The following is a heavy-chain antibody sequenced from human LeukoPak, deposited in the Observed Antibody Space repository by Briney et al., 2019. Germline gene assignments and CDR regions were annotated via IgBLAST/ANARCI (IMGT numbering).Heavy chain of an antibody. V-gene: IGHV1-24*01. D-gene: IGHD3-22*01. CDR2: FDPEDGET. J-gene: IGHJ5*02. Sequence: ASVKVSCKVSGYTLTELSMHWVRQAPGKGLEWMGGFDPEDGETIYAQKFQGRVTMTEDTSTDTAYMELSSLRSEDTAVYYCATAPGYYDSSGYLYNGFDPWGQGTLVTVSS. CDR3: ATAPGYYDSSGYLYNGFDP. CDR1: GYTLTELS.